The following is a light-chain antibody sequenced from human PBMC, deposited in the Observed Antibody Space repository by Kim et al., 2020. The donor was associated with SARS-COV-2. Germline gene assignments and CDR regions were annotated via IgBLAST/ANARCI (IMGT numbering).Light chain of an antibody. Sequence: QSVLTQPASVSGSPGQSITISCSGTRTDDATYDLVSWYQQHPGKVPRLIIYDLTKRPSGVSTRFSGSKTGDTASLTISGLEADDEADYFCCSYVGVRRSLFGGGTKVTVL. CDR1: RTDDATYDL. CDR3: CSYVGVRRSL. CDR2: DLT. V-gene: IGLV2-23*02. J-gene: IGLJ2*01.